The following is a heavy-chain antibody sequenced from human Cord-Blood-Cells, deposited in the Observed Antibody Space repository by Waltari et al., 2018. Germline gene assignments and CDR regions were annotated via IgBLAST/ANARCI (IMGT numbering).Heavy chain of an antibody. CDR1: GGTFSSYA. CDR2: IIPIFGTA. CDR3: ARFPSYCSSTSCYTGYFDY. J-gene: IGHJ4*02. Sequence: QVQLVQSGAEVKKPGSSVKVSCKASGGTFSSYAISWVRQAPGQGLEWMGGIIPIFGTANYAQKFQGRVTITADESTSTAYMELSSLRSEDTAVYYCARFPSYCSSTSCYTGYFDYWGQGTLVTVSS. D-gene: IGHD2-2*02. V-gene: IGHV1-69*01.